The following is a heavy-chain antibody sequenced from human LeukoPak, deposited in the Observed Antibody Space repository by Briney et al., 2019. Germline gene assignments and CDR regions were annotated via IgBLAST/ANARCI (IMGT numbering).Heavy chain of an antibody. CDR3: ARVIYQLVFDY. CDR1: GLTVSSNY. Sequence: PGGSLRLSCAASGLTVSSNYMSSVRQAPGRGLEWVSVIYAGGRTYYADSVKGRFTISSHNSNNTLYLQMNSLRPEDTAVYYCARVIYQLVFDYWGQGTLVSVSS. CDR2: IYAGGRT. V-gene: IGHV3-53*04. D-gene: IGHD2-2*01. J-gene: IGHJ4*02.